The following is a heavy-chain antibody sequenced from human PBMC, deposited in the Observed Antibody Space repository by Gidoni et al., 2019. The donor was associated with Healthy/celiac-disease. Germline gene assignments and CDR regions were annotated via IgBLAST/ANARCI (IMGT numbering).Heavy chain of an antibody. D-gene: IGHD4-17*01. V-gene: IGHV3-30*18. J-gene: IGHJ6*02. CDR1: GFTFSSYG. CDR2: ISYDGSNK. Sequence: QVQLVESGGGVVQPGRSLRLACAASGFTFSSYGMHWGRQAPGKGLGWVAVISYDGSNKYYADSVKGRFTISRDNSKNTLYLQMNSLRAEDTAVYYCAKDGESTVTTMHYYYYYGMDVWGQGTTVTVSS. CDR3: AKDGESTVTTMHYYYYYGMDV.